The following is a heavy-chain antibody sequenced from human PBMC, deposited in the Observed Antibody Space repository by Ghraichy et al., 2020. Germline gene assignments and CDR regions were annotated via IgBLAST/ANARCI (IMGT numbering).Heavy chain of an antibody. CDR3: ASSAFGVVINLYYFDY. D-gene: IGHD3-3*01. J-gene: IGHJ4*02. V-gene: IGHV4-39*01. Sequence: SETLSLTCTVSGGSVSSDSYYWGWIRQTPGKGLEWIASIYYNGYTYYNPSLKSRVTISVAMSKNQFALKLSSVTAADTAVYYCASSAFGVVINLYYFDYWGQGTLVTVSS. CDR2: IYYNGYT. CDR1: GGSVSSDSYY.